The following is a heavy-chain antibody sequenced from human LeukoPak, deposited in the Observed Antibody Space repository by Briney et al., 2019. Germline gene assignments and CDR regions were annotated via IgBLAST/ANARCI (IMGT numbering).Heavy chain of an antibody. Sequence: SETLSLTCTGSGGSLSSYYWSWIRQPPGKGLEGMGYIYYSGSTNYNPSLKSRVTISVDTSKNQFSMKLSSVTAADTAVYYCARGTYYDFWSGYYDFDYWGQGTLVTVSS. CDR2: IYYSGST. CDR3: ARGTYYDFWSGYYDFDY. J-gene: IGHJ4*02. V-gene: IGHV4-59*01. CDR1: GGSLSSYY. D-gene: IGHD3-3*01.